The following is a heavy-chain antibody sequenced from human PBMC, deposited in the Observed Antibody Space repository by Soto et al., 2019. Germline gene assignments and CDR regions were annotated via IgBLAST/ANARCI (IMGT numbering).Heavy chain of an antibody. CDR3: ARARTSSCPVGCWFDP. CDR1: GGTFSSYA. V-gene: IGHV1-69*12. D-gene: IGHD2-15*01. J-gene: IGHJ5*02. Sequence: QIQLVQSGAEVKKPGSSVKVSCKASGGTFSSYAISWVRQAPGQGLEWMGGIIPIFGTGNYAQKFQGRVTITADESTSTASMELSSLRSEDTAVYYCARARTSSCPVGCWFDPWGQGTLVTVSS. CDR2: IIPIFGTG.